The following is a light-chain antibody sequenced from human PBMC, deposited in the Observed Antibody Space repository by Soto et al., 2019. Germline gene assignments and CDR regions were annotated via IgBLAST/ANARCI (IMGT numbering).Light chain of an antibody. CDR1: QSVTNSY. CDR2: AAS. CDR3: EQYGSSPGT. V-gene: IGKV3-20*01. Sequence: EIVLTQSPGTQSLSPGERATLSCRASQSVTNSYLTWYQQKPGQAPRLLIYAASIRATGIPDRFSGSGSGRDFTLTISRLEPEDSSVYYCEQYGSSPGTFGQGTNVDSK. J-gene: IGKJ1*01.